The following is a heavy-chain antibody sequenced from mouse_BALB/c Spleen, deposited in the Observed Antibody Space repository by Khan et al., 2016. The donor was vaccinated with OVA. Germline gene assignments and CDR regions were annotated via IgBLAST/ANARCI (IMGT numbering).Heavy chain of an antibody. CDR3: ARGASYWYFDF. V-gene: IGHV9-1*02. J-gene: IGHJ1*01. Sequence: QIQLVQSGPELKKPGETVKISCKASGYTFTNYGMNWVKQAPGKGLKWMGWINTYTGEPTYTDDFKGRFAFSLETSASTAYLQINNLKNDDMATYFWARGASYWYFDFWGAGTTVTVSS. CDR2: INTYTGEP. CDR1: GYTFTNYG.